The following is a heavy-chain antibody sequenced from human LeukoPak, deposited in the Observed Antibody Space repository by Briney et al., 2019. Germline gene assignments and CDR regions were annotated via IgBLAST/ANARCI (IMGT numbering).Heavy chain of an antibody. J-gene: IGHJ4*02. V-gene: IGHV4-34*01. D-gene: IGHD2-15*01. CDR2: INHSGST. Sequence: PSETLSLTCAVYGGSFSGYYWSWIRQPPGKGLEWIGEINHSGSTNYNPSLKSRVTISVDTSKNQFSLKLSSVTAADTAVYYCARERTEDFDYWGQGTLVTVSS. CDR3: ARERTEDFDY. CDR1: GGSFSGYY.